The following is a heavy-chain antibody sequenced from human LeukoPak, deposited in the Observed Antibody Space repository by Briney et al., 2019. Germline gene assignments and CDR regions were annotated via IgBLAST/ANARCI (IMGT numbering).Heavy chain of an antibody. Sequence: PSETLSLTCTVSGASISSYYWSWIRQPPGKGLEWIGYIYYSGSTNYNPPLKSRVTISVDTSKNQFSLKLSSVTAADTAVYFCARHTNRLDAFDIWGQGTMVTVSS. V-gene: IGHV4-59*08. CDR3: ARHTNRLDAFDI. J-gene: IGHJ3*02. D-gene: IGHD3-3*01. CDR1: GASISSYY. CDR2: IYYSGST.